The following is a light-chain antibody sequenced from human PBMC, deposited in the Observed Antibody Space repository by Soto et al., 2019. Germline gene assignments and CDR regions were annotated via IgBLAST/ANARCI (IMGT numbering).Light chain of an antibody. V-gene: IGKV1-39*01. Sequence: DVQMTQSPSSLSASVGDRVTITCRSSQSISNYLNWYQQNPGKPPRVLIYGATNVQSGVPSRFSGSGSWTDFTLTISNLRPEDFATYYCHQPYSPPLTFGQGTRL. J-gene: IGKJ5*01. CDR2: GAT. CDR3: HQPYSPPLT. CDR1: QSISNY.